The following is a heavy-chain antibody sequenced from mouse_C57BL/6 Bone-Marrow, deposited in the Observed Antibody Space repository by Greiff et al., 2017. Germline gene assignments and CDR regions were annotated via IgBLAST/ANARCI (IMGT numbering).Heavy chain of an antibody. D-gene: IGHD1-1*01. J-gene: IGHJ3*01. CDR2: INPGSGGT. Sequence: QVQLQQSGAELVRPGTSVKVSCKASGYAFTNYLIEWVKQRPGQGLEWIGVINPGSGGTNYNEKFKGKATLTADKSSSTAYMQLSSLTSEDSAVYFCAREGITTVVARGFAYWGQGTLVTVSA. V-gene: IGHV1-54*01. CDR1: GYAFTNYL. CDR3: AREGITTVVARGFAY.